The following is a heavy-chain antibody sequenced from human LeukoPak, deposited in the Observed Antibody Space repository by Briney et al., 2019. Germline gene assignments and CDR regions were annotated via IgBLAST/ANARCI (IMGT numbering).Heavy chain of an antibody. D-gene: IGHD3-3*01. Sequence: SETVSLTCIVSGGSISGSYWSWIRQPPGKGLEWIGYVYYRGNTNYNPSLKSRVTISVDMSKNQFSLKLSSVTAADTAVYYCAREQRVYYDFWSGYPNRYYFDYWGQGTLVTVSS. J-gene: IGHJ4*02. CDR1: GGSISGSY. CDR3: AREQRVYYDFWSGYPNRYYFDY. V-gene: IGHV4-59*12. CDR2: VYYRGNT.